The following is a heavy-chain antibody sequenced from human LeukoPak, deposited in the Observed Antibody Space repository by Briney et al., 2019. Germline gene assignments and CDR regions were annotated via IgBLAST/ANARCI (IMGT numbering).Heavy chain of an antibody. CDR3: AREPLGYCSSTSCYRGRFVDY. CDR1: GYTFTSYG. V-gene: IGHV1-18*04. D-gene: IGHD2-2*02. CDR2: ISAYNGNT. J-gene: IGHJ4*02. Sequence: ASVKVFCKASGYTFTSYGISWVRQAPGQGLEWMGWISAYNGNTNYAQKLQGIVTMTTDTSTSTAYMELRSLRSDDTAVYYCAREPLGYCSSTSCYRGRFVDYWGQGTLVTVSS.